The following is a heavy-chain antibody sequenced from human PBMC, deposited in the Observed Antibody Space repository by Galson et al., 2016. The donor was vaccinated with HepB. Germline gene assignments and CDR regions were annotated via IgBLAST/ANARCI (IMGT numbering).Heavy chain of an antibody. CDR3: AHSVNHYDSSGYYYFRVFDV. CDR1: GFSLSISGVG. V-gene: IGHV2-5*02. Sequence: PALVKPTQTLTLTCTFSGFSLSISGVGVGWIRQPPGKALEWLALIYWDDDKRYSPSLKNRLTITKDTSKNQVVLTMTNMDPVDTATYYCAHSVNHYDSSGYYYFRVFDVWGQGTMVTVSS. J-gene: IGHJ3*01. D-gene: IGHD3-22*01. CDR2: IYWDDDK.